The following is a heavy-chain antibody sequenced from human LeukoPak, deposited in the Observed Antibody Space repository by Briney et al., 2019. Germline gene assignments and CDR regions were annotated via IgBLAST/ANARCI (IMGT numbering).Heavy chain of an antibody. D-gene: IGHD5-12*01. CDR1: GFTFSSYA. J-gene: IGHJ3*02. Sequence: GGSLRLSCAASGFTFSSYAMSWVRQAPGKGLEWVSAISGSGGSTYYADSVKGRFTISRDNSKNTLYLQMNSLRAEDTAVCYCAKSISGYDDAFDIWGQGTMVTVSS. CDR3: AKSISGYDDAFDI. CDR2: ISGSGGST. V-gene: IGHV3-23*01.